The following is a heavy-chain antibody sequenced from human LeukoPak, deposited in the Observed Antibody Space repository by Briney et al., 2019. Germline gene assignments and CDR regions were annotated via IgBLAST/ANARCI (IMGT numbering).Heavy chain of an antibody. D-gene: IGHD1/OR15-1a*01. CDR2: IKQEGSEE. Sequence: PGGSLSLSCAVSGFTFSTYWMSWVSPAPENGREWVAIIKQEGSEEYYVASVKGRCTISRDNAKNSLYLQMNSLRPEDTAVYYCARGGNMPDYWGQGALVTVSS. CDR3: ARGGNMPDY. J-gene: IGHJ4*02. V-gene: IGHV3-7*01. CDR1: GFTFSTYW.